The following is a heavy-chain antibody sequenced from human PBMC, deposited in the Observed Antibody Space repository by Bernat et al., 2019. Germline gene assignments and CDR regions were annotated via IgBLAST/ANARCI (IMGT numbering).Heavy chain of an antibody. Sequence: QVQLVQSGAEVKKPGASVKVSCKASGYTFTSYYMHWVRQAPGQGLEWMGIINPSGGSTSYAQKFQGRVTMTRETSTSTVYMELSSLRSEDTAVYYCARDHDYGDQGDWFDPWGQGTLVTVSS. CDR2: INPSGGST. D-gene: IGHD4-17*01. J-gene: IGHJ5*02. V-gene: IGHV1-46*01. CDR1: GYTFTSYY. CDR3: ARDHDYGDQGDWFDP.